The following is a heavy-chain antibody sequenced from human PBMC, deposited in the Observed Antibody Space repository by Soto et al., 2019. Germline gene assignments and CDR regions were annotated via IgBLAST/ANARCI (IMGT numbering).Heavy chain of an antibody. V-gene: IGHV1-18*01. Sequence: QVHLVQSGAEVKKPGASVKVSCKASGYTFTSYGITWVRQAPGQGLEWMGWISAHNGNTDYAQKLQGRVIVTRDSSTSTAYMELRSLRSDDTAVYYCARGRYGDYWGQGVLVTVSS. CDR1: GYTFTSYG. J-gene: IGHJ4*02. CDR3: ARGRYGDY. CDR2: ISAHNGNT. D-gene: IGHD1-1*01.